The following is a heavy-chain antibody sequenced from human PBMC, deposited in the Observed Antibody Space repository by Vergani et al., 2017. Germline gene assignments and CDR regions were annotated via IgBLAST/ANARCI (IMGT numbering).Heavy chain of an antibody. Sequence: EVQLVESGGGLVKPGGSLRLSCAASGFTFSSYSMNWVRQAPGKGLEWVSSISSSSSYIYYADSVKGRFTISRDNAKNSLYLQMNSLRAEDTAVYYCAKVISKSYYDSSGFDDYWGQGTLVTVSS. J-gene: IGHJ4*02. CDR2: ISSSSSYI. CDR3: AKVISKSYYDSSGFDDY. CDR1: GFTFSSYS. V-gene: IGHV3-21*04. D-gene: IGHD3-22*01.